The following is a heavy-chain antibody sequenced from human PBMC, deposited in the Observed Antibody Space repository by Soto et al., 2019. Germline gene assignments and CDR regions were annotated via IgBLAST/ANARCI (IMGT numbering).Heavy chain of an antibody. CDR3: ERDVEHYGMDV. J-gene: IGHJ6*02. CDR1: GFTFSDYY. V-gene: IGHV3-11*01. Sequence: QVQLVESGGGLVKPGGSLRLSCAASGFTFSDYYMSWIRQAPGQGLEWVSYISSSGSTIYYADSVKGRFTISRDNAKNSLYLQMNSLIAEDTSVYSCERDVEHYGMDVWGQGTTVTVSS. CDR2: ISSSGSTI.